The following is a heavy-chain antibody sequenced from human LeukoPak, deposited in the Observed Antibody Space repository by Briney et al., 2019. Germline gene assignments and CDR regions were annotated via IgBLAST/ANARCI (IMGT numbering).Heavy chain of an antibody. D-gene: IGHD5-18*01. CDR3: ARVGGWLQHFDY. Sequence: GGSLRLSCAASGFTFTSYGMHWVRQAPGKGLEWVAFIRYDGSNIYYTDSVKGRFTISRDNSKTTVYLQMNSLRVEDTAVYYCARVGGWLQHFDYWGQGTLVTVSS. J-gene: IGHJ4*02. CDR1: GFTFTSYG. V-gene: IGHV3-30*02. CDR2: IRYDGSNI.